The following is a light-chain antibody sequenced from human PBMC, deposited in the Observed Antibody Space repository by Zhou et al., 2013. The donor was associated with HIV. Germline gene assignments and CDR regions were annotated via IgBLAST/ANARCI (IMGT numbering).Light chain of an antibody. CDR2: AAS. J-gene: IGKJ2*03. CDR3: QQTYSTPRS. Sequence: DIQMTQSPSSLSASVGDRVTITCRASQSISSYLNWYQQKPGKAPKLLIYAASSLQGGVPSRFSGSRSGTDFTLTISSLQPEDFATYYCQQTYSTPRSFGQGTKLEIK. CDR1: QSISSY. V-gene: IGKV1-39*01.